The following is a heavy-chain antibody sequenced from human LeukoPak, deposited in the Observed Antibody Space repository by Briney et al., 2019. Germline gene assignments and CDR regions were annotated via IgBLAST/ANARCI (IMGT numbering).Heavy chain of an antibody. J-gene: IGHJ3*02. D-gene: IGHD6-19*01. Sequence: ASVKVSCKVSGYTLTELSMHWVRQAPGKGLEWMGGFDPEDGETIYAQKFQGRVTMTEDTSTDTAYMELSSLRSEDTAVYYCAASSGRIAVAGTLAFDIWGQGTMVTVSS. CDR2: FDPEDGET. CDR3: AASSGRIAVAGTLAFDI. V-gene: IGHV1-24*01. CDR1: GYTLTELS.